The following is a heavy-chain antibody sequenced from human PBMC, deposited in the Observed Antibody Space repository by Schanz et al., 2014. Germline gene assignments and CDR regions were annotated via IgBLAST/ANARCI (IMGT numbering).Heavy chain of an antibody. CDR3: AKERIAAAWTFDY. CDR2: ISGDSSTI. J-gene: IGHJ4*02. V-gene: IGHV3-48*02. CDR1: GFTFTIYS. Sequence: EVQLVESGGGLVQPGGSLRLSCAASGFTFTIYSMNWVRQAPGKGLEWVSYISGDSSTIFYADSVRGRFTISRDNAKKSLYLQMNSLRDEDTAVYYCAKERIAAAWTFDYWGQGTLVTVSS. D-gene: IGHD6-13*01.